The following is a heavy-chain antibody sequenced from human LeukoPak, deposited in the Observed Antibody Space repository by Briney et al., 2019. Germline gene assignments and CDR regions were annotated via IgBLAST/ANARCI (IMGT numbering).Heavy chain of an antibody. D-gene: IGHD5-24*01. J-gene: IGHJ4*02. CDR2: INPNSGGT. V-gene: IGHV1-2*04. CDR1: GYTFTSYD. Sequence: ASVKVSCKASGYTFTSYDIHWVRQAPGQGLEWMGWINPNSGGTNYAQKFQGWVTMTRDTSISTAYMELSRLRSDDTAVYYCARHTRDAYNKFDYWGQGTLVTVSS. CDR3: ARHTRDAYNKFDY.